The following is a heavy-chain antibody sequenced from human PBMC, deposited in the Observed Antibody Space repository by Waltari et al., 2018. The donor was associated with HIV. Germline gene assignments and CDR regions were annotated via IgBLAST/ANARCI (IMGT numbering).Heavy chain of an antibody. CDR1: GGSISSSSYY. CDR2: IYYSGST. J-gene: IGHJ4*02. V-gene: IGHV4-39*01. CDR3: ARRPAHFDY. Sequence: QLQLQESGPGLVKPSETLSLTCTVSGGSISSSSYYWGWIRQPPGTGLGWIGSIYYSGSTYYNPSLKSRVTISVDTSKNQFSLKLSSVTAADTAVYYCARRPAHFDYWGQGTLVTVSS. D-gene: IGHD2-2*01.